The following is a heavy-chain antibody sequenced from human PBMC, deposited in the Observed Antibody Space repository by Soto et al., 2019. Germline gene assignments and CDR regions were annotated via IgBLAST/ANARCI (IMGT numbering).Heavy chain of an antibody. D-gene: IGHD3-22*01. V-gene: IGHV4-30-2*01. J-gene: IGHJ4*02. CDR3: ARDSRSGYYLEF. Sequence: QLQLQESGSGLVKPSQTLSLTCAVSGDSISNGGYSWNWIRQPPGKGLEWIGYIYHSGGTDYNPSLXSXXASTVDSSNNQFSLKLSSVTAADTAVYYCARDSRSGYYLEFWGQGTLVTVSS. CDR2: IYHSGGT. CDR1: GDSISNGGYS.